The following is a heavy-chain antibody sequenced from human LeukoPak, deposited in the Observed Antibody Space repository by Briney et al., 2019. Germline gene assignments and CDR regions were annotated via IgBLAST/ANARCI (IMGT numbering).Heavy chain of an antibody. J-gene: IGHJ4*02. V-gene: IGHV3-66*02. CDR1: GFTVSSND. D-gene: IGHD1-7*01. Sequence: PGGSLRLSCAVSGFTVSSNDMSLIRQAPGEGLEWVSLIYTGGSTYYADSVKGRFTISRDNSKKTLYLQMNSLRPEDTAVYYCARAYNYNYAYWGQGILVTVSS. CDR3: ARAYNYNYAY. CDR2: IYTGGST.